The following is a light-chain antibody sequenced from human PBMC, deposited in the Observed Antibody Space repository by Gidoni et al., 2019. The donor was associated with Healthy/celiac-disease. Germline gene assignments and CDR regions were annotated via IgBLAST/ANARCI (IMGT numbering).Light chain of an antibody. CDR3: CSYAGSYTWV. Sequence: QSALTPPRSVSGSPGQSVTISCTGTSSDVGGYNYVSWYQQHPGKAPKLMIYEVSKRPSGVPDRFSGSKSGNTASLTISGLQAEDEADYYCCSYAGSYTWVFGGGTKLTVL. CDR2: EVS. CDR1: SSDVGGYNY. V-gene: IGLV2-11*01. J-gene: IGLJ3*02.